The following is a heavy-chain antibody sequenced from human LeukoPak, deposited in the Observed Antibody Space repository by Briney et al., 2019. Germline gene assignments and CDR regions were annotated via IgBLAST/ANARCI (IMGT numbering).Heavy chain of an antibody. J-gene: IGHJ4*02. CDR1: GFTFSHYG. CDR2: ISSDGVEK. CDR3: AKSSRQWLVRGYFDY. V-gene: IGHV3-30*18. D-gene: IGHD6-19*01. Sequence: PGGSLRLSCEASGFTFSHYGIHWVRQTPGKGLEWVAAISSDGVEKHYADSVKGRFTISRDNSKNTLYLQMNSLRAEDTAVYYCAKSSRQWLVRGYFDYWGQGTLVTVSS.